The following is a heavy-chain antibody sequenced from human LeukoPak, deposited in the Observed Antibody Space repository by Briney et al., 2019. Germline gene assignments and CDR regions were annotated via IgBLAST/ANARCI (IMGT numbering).Heavy chain of an antibody. CDR1: GFTFSSYW. J-gene: IGHJ4*02. CDR2: INQNSATI. D-gene: IGHD3-9*01. V-gene: IGHV3-48*02. Sequence: GGSLRLSCAASGFTFSSYWMNWVRQAPGKGLEWVSYINQNSATIYYADSVKGRFTISRDNAKNSLYLQMNSLRDEDTAVYYCARDTDWAFDYWGQGTLVTVSS. CDR3: ARDTDWAFDY.